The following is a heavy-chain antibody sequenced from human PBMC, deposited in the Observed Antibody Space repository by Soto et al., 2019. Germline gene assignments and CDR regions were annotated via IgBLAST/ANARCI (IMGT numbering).Heavy chain of an antibody. CDR3: ARVNGGNLDY. J-gene: IGHJ4*02. V-gene: IGHV4-30-4*01. CDR2: IYYSGST. CDR1: GGSISSGDYY. Sequence: SETLYLTCTVSGGSISSGDYYWSWIRQPPGKGLEWIGYIYYSGSTYYNPSLKSRVTISVDTSKNQFSLKLSSVTAADTAVYYCARVNGGNLDYWGQGTLVTVSS. D-gene: IGHD2-15*01.